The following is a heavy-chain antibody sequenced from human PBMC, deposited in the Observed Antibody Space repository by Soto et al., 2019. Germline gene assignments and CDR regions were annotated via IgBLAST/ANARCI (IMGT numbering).Heavy chain of an antibody. CDR1: GYTLITYG. CDR2: MSAFTGKA. Sequence: PRASVKVSCKASGYTLITYGISWVRQAPGQGLEWVGWMSAFTGKADYAQIFQDRVTMTTDTSTSTAYMELRSLRSDDTAVYYCARDQRYYGSGYYYSDSWGQGTLVTVSS. J-gene: IGHJ1*01. V-gene: IGHV1-18*04. D-gene: IGHD3-10*01. CDR3: ARDQRYYGSGYYYSDS.